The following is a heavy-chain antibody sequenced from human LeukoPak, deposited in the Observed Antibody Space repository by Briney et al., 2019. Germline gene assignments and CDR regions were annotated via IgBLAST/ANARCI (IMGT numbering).Heavy chain of an antibody. CDR1: GFTFSSYA. D-gene: IGHD5-24*01. CDR3: ARGRRDGYNLIDAFDI. J-gene: IGHJ3*02. V-gene: IGHV3-21*01. CDR2: ISSSSSYI. Sequence: GGSLRLSCAASGFTFSSYAMSWVRQAPGKGLEWVSSISSSSSYIYYAGSLKGRLTISRHNAKNSLYLQMNSLRAEDTAVYYCARGRRDGYNLIDAFDIWGQGTTVTVSS.